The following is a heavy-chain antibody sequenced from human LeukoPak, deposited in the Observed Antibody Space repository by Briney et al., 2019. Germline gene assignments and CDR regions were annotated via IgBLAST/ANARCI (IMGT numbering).Heavy chain of an antibody. Sequence: ASVNLSSTASAGTFHTYAIRWARQPSGQGLEWMVELLTLFGTTTYAEKFQGRVTITADESTSTAYMELSSLRSEDTAVYYCARDGDCSSTSCYFPGGHWGQGTLVTVSS. V-gene: IGHV1-69*13. D-gene: IGHD2-2*01. CDR2: LLTLFGTT. CDR1: AGTFHTYA. CDR3: ARDGDCSSTSCYFPGGH. J-gene: IGHJ4*02.